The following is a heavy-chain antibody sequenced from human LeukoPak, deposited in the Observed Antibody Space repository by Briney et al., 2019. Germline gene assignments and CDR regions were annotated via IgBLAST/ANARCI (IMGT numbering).Heavy chain of an antibody. CDR2: IRNDGSND. CDR3: AKGGSSSHNWFDP. J-gene: IGHJ5*02. D-gene: IGHD6-13*01. Sequence: SGGSLRLSCAASGFTFSDYGMHWVRQAPGKGLEWVAFIRNDGSNDYYPDSAKGRFTISRDNSRNTLYLQMNSLRAEDTAFYYCAKGGSSSHNWFDPWGQGTRVTVSS. V-gene: IGHV3-30*02. CDR1: GFTFSDYG.